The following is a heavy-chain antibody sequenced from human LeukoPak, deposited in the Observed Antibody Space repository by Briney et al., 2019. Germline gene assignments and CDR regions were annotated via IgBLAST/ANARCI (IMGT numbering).Heavy chain of an antibody. V-gene: IGHV1-58*01. CDR1: GFTFTSSA. CDR2: IVVGSGNT. CDR3: AARNGITGTTGPFDY. J-gene: IGHJ4*02. Sequence: GASVNVSCKASGFTFTSSAVQWVRQARGQRLEWIGWIVVGSGNTNYAQKFQERVTITRDMSTRTAYMELSSLRSEDTAVYYCAARNGITGTTGPFDYWGQGTLVTVSS. D-gene: IGHD1-7*01.